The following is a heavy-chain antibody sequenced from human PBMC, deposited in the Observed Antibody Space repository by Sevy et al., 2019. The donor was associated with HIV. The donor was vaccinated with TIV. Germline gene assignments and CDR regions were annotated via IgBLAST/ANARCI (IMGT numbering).Heavy chain of an antibody. D-gene: IGHD6-13*01. V-gene: IGHV1-2*02. Sequence: ASVKVSCKASGYTFTDFYIHWVRQAPGQGVEWMGWINPKTGGTNNEQKFQDRVTMSRDTSISTHFIEMTRLRSDDTAVYYCARGIAAGGTDWYFDLSGRGTLVTVSS. CDR3: ARGIAAGGTDWYFDL. J-gene: IGHJ2*01. CDR2: INPKTGGT. CDR1: GYTFTDFY.